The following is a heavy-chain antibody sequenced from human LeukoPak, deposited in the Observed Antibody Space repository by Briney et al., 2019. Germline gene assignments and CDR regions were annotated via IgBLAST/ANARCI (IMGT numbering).Heavy chain of an antibody. J-gene: IGHJ4*02. CDR2: ISYDGSNK. CDR3: TRYYYGSGSYDDY. V-gene: IGHV3-30*03. CDR1: GFTFSSYG. D-gene: IGHD3-10*01. Sequence: GGSLRLSCAASGFTFSSYGMHWVRQAPGKGLEWVAVISYDGSNKYYADSVKGRFTISRDNSKNTLYLQMNSLKTEDTAVYYCTRYYYGSGSYDDYWGQGTLVTVSS.